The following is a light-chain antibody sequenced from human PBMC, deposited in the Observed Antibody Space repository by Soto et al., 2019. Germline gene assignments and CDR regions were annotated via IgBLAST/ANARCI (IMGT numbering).Light chain of an antibody. Sequence: QPVLTQSPSASASLGASVKLTCTLSSGHSNYAIAWPQQQPEQGPRSLIKLNRDGSHSKGGGIPNRFSGSSSGAERYLTIGSLQSEDEADYYCQTWGTGIVMFGGGTKLTVL. J-gene: IGLJ3*02. CDR2: LNRDGSH. CDR3: QTWGTGIVM. V-gene: IGLV4-69*01. CDR1: SGHSNYA.